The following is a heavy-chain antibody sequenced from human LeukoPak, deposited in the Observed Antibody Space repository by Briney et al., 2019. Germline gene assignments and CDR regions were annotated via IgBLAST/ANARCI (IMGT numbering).Heavy chain of an antibody. CDR2: ISGSGST. J-gene: IGHJ4*02. Sequence: SETLTLTCSVSGGSISRGGDYWTWIHHRPEKGLEWIGYISGSGSTYYNPSLRSRVTISADTSKNQFSLKLTSVTAADTAVFYCARVPIIRGVIEDWGQGTLVSVSS. V-gene: IGHV4-31*03. CDR1: GGSISRGGDY. D-gene: IGHD3-10*01. CDR3: ARVPIIRGVIED.